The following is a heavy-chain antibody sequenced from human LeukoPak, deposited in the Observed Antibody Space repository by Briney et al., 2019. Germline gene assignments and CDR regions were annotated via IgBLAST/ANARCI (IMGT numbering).Heavy chain of an antibody. D-gene: IGHD5-24*01. Sequence: PSETLSLTCTVSGGSISSYYWSWIRQPPGKGLEWIGYIYYSGSTNYNPSLKSRVTISVDTSKNQFSLKLSSVTAADTAVYYCARVGGYNSPFGYWGQGTLVTVSS. V-gene: IGHV4-59*01. CDR2: IYYSGST. CDR1: GGSISSYY. CDR3: ARVGGYNSPFGY. J-gene: IGHJ4*02.